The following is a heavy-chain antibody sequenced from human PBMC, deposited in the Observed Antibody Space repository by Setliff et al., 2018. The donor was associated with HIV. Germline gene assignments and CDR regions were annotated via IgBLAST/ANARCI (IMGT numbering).Heavy chain of an antibody. V-gene: IGHV1-69*13. CDR3: ASKGDYYTSKTLDS. D-gene: IGHD3-10*01. Sequence: RASVKVSCKASGGTFSNYGFAWVRQAPGQGLEWMGGIIPIFGSADYAQKFQGRVTISADESTSTVYLELSSLTSDDTAMYYCASKGDYYTSKTLDSWGQGTLVTVSS. CDR2: IIPIFGSA. J-gene: IGHJ4*02. CDR1: GGTFSNYG.